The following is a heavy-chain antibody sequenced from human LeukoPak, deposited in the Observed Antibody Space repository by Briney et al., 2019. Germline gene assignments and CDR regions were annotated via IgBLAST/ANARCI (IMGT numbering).Heavy chain of an antibody. CDR1: GFTFGGYA. J-gene: IGHJ4*02. Sequence: GRSLRLSCAASGFTFGGYAMHWVRQAPGKGLEWVSGISWNGGSIGYADSVKGRFTISRDNAKNSLYLHMNSLKADDTALYYCAKEIGYGGNSDSFDYWGQGTLVTVSS. D-gene: IGHD4-23*01. V-gene: IGHV3-9*01. CDR2: ISWNGGSI. CDR3: AKEIGYGGNSDSFDY.